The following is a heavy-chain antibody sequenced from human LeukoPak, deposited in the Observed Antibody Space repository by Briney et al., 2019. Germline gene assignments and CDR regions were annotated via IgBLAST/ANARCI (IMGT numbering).Heavy chain of an antibody. D-gene: IGHD3-16*02. CDR1: GGSFSGYY. Sequence: PSETLSLTCAVYGGSFSGYYWSWIRQPSGKGLEWIGEINHSGSTNYNPSLKSRVTISVDTSKNQFSMQLSSVTAADTAVSNCGGSGIMITSGGVIVEDYFDYWGQGTLVTVSS. J-gene: IGHJ4*02. CDR2: INHSGST. V-gene: IGHV4-34*01. CDR3: GGSGIMITSGGVIVEDYFDY.